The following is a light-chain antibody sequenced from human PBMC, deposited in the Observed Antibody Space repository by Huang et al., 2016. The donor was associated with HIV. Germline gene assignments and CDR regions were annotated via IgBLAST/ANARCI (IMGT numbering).Light chain of an antibody. CDR2: EVS. Sequence: DIVLTQTPLPLSVTPGQPASISCKSTQSLLHSDGTTHLYWYLQKPGQPPQLLIYEVSNRFSGVSDRFTGSGSGTDFTLKISRVEAEDVGVYYCMQTTQLPQTFGQGTKLEIK. CDR3: MQTTQLPQT. J-gene: IGKJ2*01. V-gene: IGKV2D-29*01. CDR1: QSLLHSDGTTH.